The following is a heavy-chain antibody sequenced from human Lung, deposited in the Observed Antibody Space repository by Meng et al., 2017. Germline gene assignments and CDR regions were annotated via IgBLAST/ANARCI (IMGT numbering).Heavy chain of an antibody. Sequence: GESLKISCAASGFTFSSYNMHWVRQTPGEGLVWVSRINTDASSTTYADSVKGRFTLSRDDAKNTVYLQMNSLRAEDTAVYYCARDADWVIFDHWGQGALVTVSS. D-gene: IGHD3-9*01. J-gene: IGHJ4*02. CDR3: ARDADWVIFDH. CDR2: INTDASST. V-gene: IGHV3-74*03. CDR1: GFTFSSYN.